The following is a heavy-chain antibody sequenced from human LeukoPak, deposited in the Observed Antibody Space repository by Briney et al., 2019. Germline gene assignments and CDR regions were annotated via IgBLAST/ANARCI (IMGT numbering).Heavy chain of an antibody. Sequence: PSETLSLTCTVSSGSISGSSSSYYWSWVRQPAGKGLEWIGRISSSGSTNYNPSLKSRVTVSVDTSKNRFSLKLTSVTAADTAVYYCARAQGYCSSTSCYAIRRFDYWGQGTLVTVSS. CDR3: ARAQGYCSSTSCYAIRRFDY. V-gene: IGHV4-61*10. CDR2: ISSSGST. D-gene: IGHD2-2*01. J-gene: IGHJ4*02. CDR1: SGSISGSSSSYY.